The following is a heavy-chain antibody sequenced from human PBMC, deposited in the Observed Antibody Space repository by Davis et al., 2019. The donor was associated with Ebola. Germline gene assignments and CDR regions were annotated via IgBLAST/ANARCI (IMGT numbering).Heavy chain of an antibody. V-gene: IGHV3-30*02. Sequence: GGSLRLSCATSGFTLKKYGMSWVRQAPGKGLEWVAFIRYDGSDRYYADSVKGRFTISRDNFKNTLYLQMNSLRAEDTAVYYCAKDLDLRTGDYYMDVWGKGTTVTVSS. CDR2: IRYDGSDR. D-gene: IGHD7-27*01. J-gene: IGHJ6*03. CDR3: AKDLDLRTGDYYMDV. CDR1: GFTLKKYG.